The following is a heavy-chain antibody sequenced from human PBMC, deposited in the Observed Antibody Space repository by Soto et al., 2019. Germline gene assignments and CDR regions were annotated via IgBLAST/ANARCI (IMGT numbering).Heavy chain of an antibody. J-gene: IGHJ6*03. V-gene: IGHV1-2*04. D-gene: IGHD2-2*01. CDR2: INPNSGGT. Sequence: ASVTVSCKASGYTLTGYYIHWVRQAPGQGLEWMGWINPNSGGTNYAQKFQGWVTMTRDTSISTAYMELSRLRSDDTAVYYCARRSTSWTMDVWGKGTTVTVSS. CDR1: GYTLTGYY. CDR3: ARRSTSWTMDV.